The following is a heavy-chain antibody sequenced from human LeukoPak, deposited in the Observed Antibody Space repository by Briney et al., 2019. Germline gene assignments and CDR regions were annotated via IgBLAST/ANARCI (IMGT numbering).Heavy chain of an antibody. CDR1: GGSISSYY. J-gene: IGHJ5*02. CDR3: ARGHYYGSGRVDWFDP. CDR2: IYYSGST. Sequence: SETLSLTCTVSGGSISSYYWSWIRQPPGKGLEWIGYIYYSGSTNYNPSLKSRVTISVDTSKNQFSLKLSSVTAADTAVYYCARGHYYGSGRVDWFDPWGQGTLVTVSS. D-gene: IGHD3-10*01. V-gene: IGHV4-59*01.